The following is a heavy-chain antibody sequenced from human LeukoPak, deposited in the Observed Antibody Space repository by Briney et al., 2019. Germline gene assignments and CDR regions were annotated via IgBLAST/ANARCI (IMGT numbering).Heavy chain of an antibody. V-gene: IGHV3-33*01. CDR1: AFTFSDYG. CDR3: ARGHPFGT. CDR2: IWYDGSDK. J-gene: IGHJ5*02. Sequence: GGSLRLSCAASAFTFSDYGMHWVRQAPGKGLEWVAVIWYDGSDKYYADSVRGRFAISRDNSKNTLYLQMNSLRAEDTAVYYCARGHPFGTWGQGTLVTVSS.